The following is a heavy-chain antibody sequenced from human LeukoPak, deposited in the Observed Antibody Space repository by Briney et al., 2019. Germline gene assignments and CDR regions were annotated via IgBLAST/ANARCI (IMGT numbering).Heavy chain of an antibody. CDR2: IYYSGST. CDR3: ARGFLYYDSTGQYYFDY. CDR1: GGSISSSSYY. Sequence: PSETLSLTCTVSGGSISSSSYYWGWIRQPPGKGLEWIGSIYYSGSTYYNPSLKSRVTISVDTSKNQFSLKLSSVTPADTAAYYCARGFLYYDSTGQYYFDYWGQGTLVTVSS. D-gene: IGHD3-22*01. J-gene: IGHJ4*02. V-gene: IGHV4-39*07.